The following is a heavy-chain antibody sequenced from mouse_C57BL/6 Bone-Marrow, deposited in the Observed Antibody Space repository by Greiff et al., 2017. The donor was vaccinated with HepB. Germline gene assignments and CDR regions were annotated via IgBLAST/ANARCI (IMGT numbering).Heavy chain of an antibody. Sequence: VQLKESGTVLARPGASVKMSCKTSGYTFTSYWMHWVKQRPGQGLEWIGAIYPGNSDTSYNQKFKGKAKLTAVTSASTAYMELSSLTNADSAVYYCTRAYYSNYIAYWGQGTLVTVSA. V-gene: IGHV1-5*01. D-gene: IGHD2-5*01. CDR3: TRAYYSNYIAY. J-gene: IGHJ3*01. CDR2: IYPGNSDT. CDR1: GYTFTSYW.